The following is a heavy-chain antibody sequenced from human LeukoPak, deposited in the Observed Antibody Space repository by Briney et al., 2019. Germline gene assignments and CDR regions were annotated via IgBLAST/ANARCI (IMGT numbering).Heavy chain of an antibody. CDR1: GFTFSSFS. V-gene: IGHV3-21*04. CDR3: ARDTASPYYYGSGGYGMDV. J-gene: IGHJ6*02. D-gene: IGHD3-10*01. CDR2: ISSSSSYI. Sequence: GGSLRLSCAASGFTFSSFSMNWVRQAPGKGLEWVSSISSSSSYIYYADSVKGRFTISRDNAKNSLYLQMNSLRAEDTALYHCARDTASPYYYGSGGYGMDVWGQGTTVTVSS.